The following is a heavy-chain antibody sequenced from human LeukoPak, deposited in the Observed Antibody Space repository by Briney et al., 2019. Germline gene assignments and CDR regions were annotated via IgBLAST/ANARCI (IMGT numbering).Heavy chain of an antibody. CDR3: AKDVTYYYGSGSYPFDY. V-gene: IGHV3-21*04. Sequence: GGSLRLSCAASGFTFSSYSMNWVRQAPGKGLEWVSSISSSSSYIYYADSVKGRFTISRDNAKNSLYLQMNSLRAEDTALYYCAKDVTYYYGSGSYPFDYWGQGTLVTVSS. CDR1: GFTFSSYS. D-gene: IGHD3-10*01. CDR2: ISSSSSYI. J-gene: IGHJ4*02.